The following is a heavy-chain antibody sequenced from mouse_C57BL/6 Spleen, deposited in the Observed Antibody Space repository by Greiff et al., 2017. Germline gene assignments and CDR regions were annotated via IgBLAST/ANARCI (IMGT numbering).Heavy chain of an antibody. Sequence: QVQLQQSGAELVKPGASVKISCKASGYAFSRYWMNWVKQRPGKGLEWIGQIYPGDGVTNYNGKLKGKATLTADKSSSTAYMQLSSLTSEDSAVYFCLITTVVATNFDVWGTGTTVTVSS. CDR2: IYPGDGVT. J-gene: IGHJ1*03. CDR1: GYAFSRYW. D-gene: IGHD1-1*01. V-gene: IGHV1-80*01. CDR3: LITTVVATNFDV.